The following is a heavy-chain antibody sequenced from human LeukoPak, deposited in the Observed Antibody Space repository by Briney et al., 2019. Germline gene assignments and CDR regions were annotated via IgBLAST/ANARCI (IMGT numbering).Heavy chain of an antibody. J-gene: IGHJ6*03. CDR1: GFIIISYR. V-gene: IGHV3-7*01. Sequence: SGWSLRLSCAASGFIIISYRMSWVRQAPGKGLEWVANIKQDGSEKYYVDSVKGRFTISRDNAKNSLYLQMSSLRAEDTAVYYCARVRDGYKPPKLSSYYYMDVWGKGTTVTISS. D-gene: IGHD5-24*01. CDR2: IKQDGSEK. CDR3: ARVRDGYKPPKLSSYYYMDV.